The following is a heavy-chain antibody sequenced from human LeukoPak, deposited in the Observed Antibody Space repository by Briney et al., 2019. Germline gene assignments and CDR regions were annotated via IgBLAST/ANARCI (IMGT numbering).Heavy chain of an antibody. CDR3: AGGGNAVLDF. J-gene: IGHJ4*02. CDR2: MYSGGST. CDR1: GFTVSSNY. Sequence: GGSLRLSCAASGFTVSSNYMTWVRQAQGKGLEWVSVMYSGGSTYYADSVKARFIISRDNSKNTLYLQMNNLRAEDTAVYYCAGGGNAVLDFWGQGTLVTVSS. D-gene: IGHD5-12*01. V-gene: IGHV3-66*01.